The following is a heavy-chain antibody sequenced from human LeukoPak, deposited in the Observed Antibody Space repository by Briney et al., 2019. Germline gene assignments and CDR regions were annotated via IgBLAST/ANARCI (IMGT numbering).Heavy chain of an antibody. CDR3: ARFSQYSDSTYHDIDY. Sequence: SETLSLTCTVSVYSISSGYYWGCIRQPPGKGREWMGSIYHSGSTSYNPSLRSRVTISIDTSQNQFYLRLTYVTAADTAVYYCARFSQYSDSTYHDIDYWGQGTLVSVSS. J-gene: IGHJ4*02. CDR2: IYHSGST. D-gene: IGHD3-22*01. V-gene: IGHV4-38-2*02. CDR1: VYSISSGYY.